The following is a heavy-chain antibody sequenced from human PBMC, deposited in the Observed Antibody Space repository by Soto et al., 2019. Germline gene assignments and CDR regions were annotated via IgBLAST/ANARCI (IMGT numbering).Heavy chain of an antibody. CDR1: GFTFSSYS. J-gene: IGHJ3*02. CDR3: ERDPLGRAAAGLGAFDI. CDR2: ISSSSSYM. V-gene: IGHV3-21*01. Sequence: PGGSLRLSCAASGFTFSSYSMNWVRQAPGKGLELVSSISSSSSYMYYAYSVKGRFTIPSDNAKISLYLQMNSLRAEDTAVDYCERDPLGRAAAGLGAFDIWGQGTMVTVS. D-gene: IGHD6-13*01.